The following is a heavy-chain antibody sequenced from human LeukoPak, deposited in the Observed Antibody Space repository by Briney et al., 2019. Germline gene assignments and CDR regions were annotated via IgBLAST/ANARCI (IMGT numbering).Heavy chain of an antibody. D-gene: IGHD4-17*01. CDR2: INAGNGNT. Sequence: WINAGNGNTKYSQKFQGRVTITRDTSASTAYMELSSLRSEDTAVYYCARDQSAGGLRAWDYWGQGTLVTVSS. J-gene: IGHJ4*02. CDR3: ARDQSAGGLRAWDY. V-gene: IGHV1-3*01.